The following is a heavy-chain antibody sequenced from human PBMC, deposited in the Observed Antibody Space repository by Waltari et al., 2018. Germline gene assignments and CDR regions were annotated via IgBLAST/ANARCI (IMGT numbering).Heavy chain of an antibody. CDR3: AKNSGSYYWDFQH. J-gene: IGHJ1*01. V-gene: IGHV3-30*18. D-gene: IGHD1-26*01. Sequence: QVQLVESGGGVVQPGRSLRLSCAASGFTFSSYGMHWVRQAPGKGLEWVAVISYDGSNKYYADSVKGRFTISRDKSKNTLYLQMNSLRAEDTAVYYCAKNSGSYYWDFQHWGQGTLVTVSS. CDR2: ISYDGSNK. CDR1: GFTFSSYG.